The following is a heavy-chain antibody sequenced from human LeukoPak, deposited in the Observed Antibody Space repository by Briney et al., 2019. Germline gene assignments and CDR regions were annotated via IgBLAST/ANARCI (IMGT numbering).Heavy chain of an antibody. J-gene: IGHJ4*02. CDR2: IYSGGST. CDR1: GFTVSSNY. Sequence: GGSLRLSCAASGFTVSSNYMSWVRQAPGKGLEWVSVIYSGGSTYYADSVKGRFTISRDNSKNTLYLQMNSLRAEDTAVYYCARERLDYGIDYWGQGTLVTVSS. D-gene: IGHD4-17*01. V-gene: IGHV3-66*01. CDR3: ARERLDYGIDY.